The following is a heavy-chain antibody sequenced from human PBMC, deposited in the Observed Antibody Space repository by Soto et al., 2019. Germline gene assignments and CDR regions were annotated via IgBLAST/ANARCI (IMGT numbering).Heavy chain of an antibody. D-gene: IGHD4-17*01. CDR2: IHGSGGNT. Sequence: EVQLLESGGGLQRGGGSLRLPCAASGFTFSSYAMNWVRQPPGKGREWVAVIHGSGGNTYYADSVKGRFTISRDNSENTVYLQMSSLRGGDTAVYYCARGKDRDTVTTFDYWGQGTLVTVSS. J-gene: IGHJ4*02. V-gene: IGHV3-23*01. CDR1: GFTFSSYA. CDR3: ARGKDRDTVTTFDY.